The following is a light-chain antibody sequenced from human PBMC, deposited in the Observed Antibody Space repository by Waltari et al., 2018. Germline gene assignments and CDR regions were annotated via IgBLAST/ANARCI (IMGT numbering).Light chain of an antibody. CDR3: QQYGSSPRT. J-gene: IGKJ1*01. CDR1: QSVSSSN. Sequence: EIVLTQSPGTLSLSPGERATLSCRASQSVSSSNLAWYQQKPGQAPRLLIYRGSTRATDIPDRFSGSGSGSGFTLTISRLEPEDSAVYYCQQYGSSPRTFGQGTKVEIK. CDR2: RGS. V-gene: IGKV3-20*01.